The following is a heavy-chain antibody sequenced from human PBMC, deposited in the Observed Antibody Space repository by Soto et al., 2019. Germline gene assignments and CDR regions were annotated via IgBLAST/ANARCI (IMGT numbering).Heavy chain of an antibody. Sequence: SETLSLTCTVSGGSISSGGYYWSWIRQHPGKGLEWIGYIYYSGSTYYNPSLKSRVTISVDTSKNQFSLKLSSVTAADTAVYYCARDVPGYCTNGVCEDWFDPWGQGTLVTVSS. CDR1: GGSISSGGYY. V-gene: IGHV4-31*03. CDR3: ARDVPGYCTNGVCEDWFDP. CDR2: IYYSGST. J-gene: IGHJ5*02. D-gene: IGHD2-8*01.